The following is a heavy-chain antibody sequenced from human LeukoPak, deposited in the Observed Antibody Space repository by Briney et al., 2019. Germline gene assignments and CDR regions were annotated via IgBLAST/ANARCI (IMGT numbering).Heavy chain of an antibody. Sequence: ASVKVSCKASGYTFTGYYMHWVRQAPGQGLEWMGWISAYNGNTNYAQKLQGRVTMTTDTSTSTAYMELRSLRSDDTAVYYCARSPTARPGPSDYWGQGTLVTVSS. CDR2: ISAYNGNT. D-gene: IGHD6-6*01. CDR3: ARSPTARPGPSDY. V-gene: IGHV1-18*04. J-gene: IGHJ4*02. CDR1: GYTFTGYY.